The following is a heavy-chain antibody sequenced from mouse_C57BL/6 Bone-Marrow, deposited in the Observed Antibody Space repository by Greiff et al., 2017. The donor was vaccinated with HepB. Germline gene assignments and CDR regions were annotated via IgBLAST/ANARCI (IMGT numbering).Heavy chain of an antibody. J-gene: IGHJ4*01. Sequence: QVQLQQSGPELVKPGASVKISCKASGYAFSSSWMNWVKQRPGKGLEWIGRIYPGDGDTNYNGKFKGKATLTADKSSSTAYMQLSSLTSEDSAVYFCARSDHYYGSRYAMDYWGQGTSVTVSS. CDR2: IYPGDGDT. CDR3: ARSDHYYGSRYAMDY. V-gene: IGHV1-82*01. D-gene: IGHD1-1*01. CDR1: GYAFSSSW.